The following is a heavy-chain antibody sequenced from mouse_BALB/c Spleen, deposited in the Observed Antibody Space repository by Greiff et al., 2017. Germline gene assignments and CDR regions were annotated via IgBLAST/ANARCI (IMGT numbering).Heavy chain of an antibody. D-gene: IGHD2-14*01. CDR1: GYSITSDYA. CDR2: ISYSGST. V-gene: IGHV3-2*02. CDR3: AWVRRGGYYAMDY. Sequence: DVQLQESGPGLVKPSQSLSLTCTVTGYSITSDYAWNWIRQFPGNKLEWMGYISYSGSTSYNPSLKSRISITRDTSKNQFFLQLNSVTTEDTATYYCAWVRRGGYYAMDYWGQGTSVTVSS. J-gene: IGHJ4*01.